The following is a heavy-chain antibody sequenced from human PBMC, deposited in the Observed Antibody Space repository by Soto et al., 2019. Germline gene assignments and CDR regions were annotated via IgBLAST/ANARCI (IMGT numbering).Heavy chain of an antibody. V-gene: IGHV2-5*01. CDR2: IYWNDDK. CDR3: ARSRGYSYGPNWFDP. D-gene: IGHD5-18*01. Sequence: SGPTLVKPTQNLTLTCTFSGFSLSTSGVGVGWIRQPPGKALEWLALIYWNDDKRYSPSLKSRLTITKDTSKNQVVLTMTNMDPVDTATYYCARSRGYSYGPNWFDPWGQGTLVTVSS. J-gene: IGHJ5*02. CDR1: GFSLSTSGVG.